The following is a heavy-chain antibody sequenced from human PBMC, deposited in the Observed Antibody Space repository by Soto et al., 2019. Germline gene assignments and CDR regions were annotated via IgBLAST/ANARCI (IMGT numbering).Heavy chain of an antibody. CDR1: GFTFSSYG. Sequence: GGSLRLSCAASGFTFSSYGMHWVRQAPGKGLEWVAVIWYDGSNKYYADSVKGRFTISRDNSKNTLYLQMNSLRAEDTAVYYCARDSVAVARFDYWGQGTLVTVSS. CDR3: ARDSVAVARFDY. J-gene: IGHJ4*02. V-gene: IGHV3-33*01. CDR2: IWYDGSNK. D-gene: IGHD6-19*01.